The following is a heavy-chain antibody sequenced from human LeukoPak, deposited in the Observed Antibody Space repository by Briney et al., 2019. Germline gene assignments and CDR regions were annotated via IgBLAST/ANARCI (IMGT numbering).Heavy chain of an antibody. Sequence: ASVKVSCKASGYTFTDYFIHWVRQAPGQGLEWMGWVNPHSGGRNLAQKLQGRVTMTRDTSSTTAYLELSGLTSDDTAMYYCAKVRDRLSSFYPAAWGQGTLVTVSS. CDR1: GYTFTDYF. CDR2: VNPHSGGR. D-gene: IGHD6-13*01. CDR3: AKVRDRLSSFYPAA. J-gene: IGHJ4*02. V-gene: IGHV1-2*02.